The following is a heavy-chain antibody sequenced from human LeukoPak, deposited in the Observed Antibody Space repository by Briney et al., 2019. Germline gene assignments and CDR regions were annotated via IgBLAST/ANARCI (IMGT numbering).Heavy chain of an antibody. V-gene: IGHV1-46*01. Sequence: ASVKVSCKGSGYAFTTYYMHWVRQAPGQGLEWMGIINHSGGSTSYAQKFQGRVTITRDTSTSTIYMELSSLRFEDTAVYYCARSDYCSSTSCYMHYWGQGTLVTVSS. CDR1: GYAFTTYY. D-gene: IGHD2-2*02. CDR2: INHSGGST. J-gene: IGHJ4*02. CDR3: ARSDYCSSTSCYMHY.